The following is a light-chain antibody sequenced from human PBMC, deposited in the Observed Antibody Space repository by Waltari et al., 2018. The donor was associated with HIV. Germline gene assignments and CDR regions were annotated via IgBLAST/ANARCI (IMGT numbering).Light chain of an antibody. V-gene: IGLV1-44*01. CDR2: SNN. CDR3: AAWDDSLNGVV. Sequence: QFVLPQPPSASATPGQRVTIPCSVSSSHIGRNTVTWYQQLPGTAPKLLIYSNNQRPSGVPDRFSGSKSGTSASLAISGLQSEDEADYYCAAWDDSLNGVVFGGGTKLTVL. CDR1: SSHIGRNT. J-gene: IGLJ2*01.